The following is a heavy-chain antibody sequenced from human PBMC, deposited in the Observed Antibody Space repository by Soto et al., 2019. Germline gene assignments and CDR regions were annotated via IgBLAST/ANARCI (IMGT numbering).Heavy chain of an antibody. CDR3: AGADSSGYYRDDAFDS. V-gene: IGHV1-2*02. CDR1: GYTFTGYY. Sequence: ASVKVSCKASGYTFTGYYIHWVRQAPGQGLEWMGWINPENGGTKLAQKFQDRVTITADKSTSTAYMELSSLRSEDTAVYYCAGADSSGYYRDDAFDSWGQGTMVTVSS. J-gene: IGHJ3*02. CDR2: INPENGGT. D-gene: IGHD3-22*01.